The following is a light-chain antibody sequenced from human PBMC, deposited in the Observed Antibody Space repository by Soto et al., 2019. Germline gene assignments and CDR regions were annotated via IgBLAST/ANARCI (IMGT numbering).Light chain of an antibody. Sequence: EFVLTQSPGTLSLSPGEGATLSCRASQSINTYLAWYQQKPGQAPRLLIYDASKRATGIPARFSGSGSGTNFTLTISSLEPEDFAVYYCQQRRSWQVTFGQGTRLEIK. CDR1: QSINTY. V-gene: IGKV3D-11*02. J-gene: IGKJ5*01. CDR3: QQRRSWQVT. CDR2: DAS.